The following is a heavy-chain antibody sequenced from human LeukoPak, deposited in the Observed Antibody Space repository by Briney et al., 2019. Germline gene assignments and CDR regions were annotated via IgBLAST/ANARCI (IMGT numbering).Heavy chain of an antibody. J-gene: IGHJ4*02. V-gene: IGHV1-2*06. Sequence: GASVKVSCKASGYTFTGYYMHWVRQAPGQGLEWMGRINPNSGGTNYAQKFQGRVTMTRDTSIGTAYMELSRLRSDDTAVYYCARASTVMYYCDSSGFIARDYWGQGTLVTVSS. CDR3: ARASTVMYYCDSSGFIARDY. CDR1: GYTFTGYY. CDR2: INPNSGGT. D-gene: IGHD3-22*01.